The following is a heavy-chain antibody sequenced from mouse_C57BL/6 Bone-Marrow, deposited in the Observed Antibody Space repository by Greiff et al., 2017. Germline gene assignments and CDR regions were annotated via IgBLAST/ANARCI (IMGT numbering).Heavy chain of an antibody. CDR3: ARDHYYGSRSWFAY. CDR1: GYTFTSYG. Sequence: VQLQQSGAELARPGASVKLSCKASGYTFTSYGISWVKQRTGQGLEWIGEIYPRSGNTYYNEKFKGKATLTADKSSSTAYMQLSSLTSEDSAVYFCARDHYYGSRSWFAYWGQGTLVTVSA. CDR2: IYPRSGNT. J-gene: IGHJ3*01. D-gene: IGHD1-1*01. V-gene: IGHV1-81*01.